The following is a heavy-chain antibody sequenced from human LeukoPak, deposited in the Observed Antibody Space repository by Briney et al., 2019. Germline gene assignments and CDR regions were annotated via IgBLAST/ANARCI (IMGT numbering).Heavy chain of an antibody. CDR1: AFTFNNYW. CDR2: ISYDGSNK. Sequence: PGGSLRLSCVASAFTFNNYWMHWVRQAPGKGLEWVAVISYDGSNKYYADSVKGRFTISRDNSKNTLYLQMNSLRAEDTAVYYCAKPEGDWGQGTLVTVSS. V-gene: IGHV3-30-3*01. CDR3: AKPEGD. J-gene: IGHJ4*02. D-gene: IGHD3-16*01.